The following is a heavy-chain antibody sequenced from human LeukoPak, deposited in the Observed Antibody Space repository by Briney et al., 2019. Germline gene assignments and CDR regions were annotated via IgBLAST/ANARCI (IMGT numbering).Heavy chain of an antibody. V-gene: IGHV1-18*04. J-gene: IGHJ5*02. CDR3: ARDIVVVPAANTVGWFDP. CDR2: INAYNGNT. CDR1: GYTFTSYG. D-gene: IGHD2-2*01. Sequence: ASVKVSCKASGYTFTSYGISWVRQAPGQGLEWMGWINAYNGNTNYAQKLQGRVTMTTDTSTSTAYMELRSLRSDDTAVYYCARDIVVVPAANTVGWFDPWGQGTLVTVSS.